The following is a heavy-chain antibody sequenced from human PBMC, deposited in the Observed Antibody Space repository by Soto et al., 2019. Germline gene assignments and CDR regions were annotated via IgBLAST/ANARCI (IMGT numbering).Heavy chain of an antibody. Sequence: GGSLRLSCAASGFTFSSYSMNWVRQAPGKGLEWVSSISSSSSYIYYADSVKGRFTISRDNAKNSLYLQMNSLRAEDTAVYYCARVYSSSWYSDAFDIWGQGTMVTVSS. V-gene: IGHV3-21*01. J-gene: IGHJ3*02. CDR2: ISSSSSYI. CDR1: GFTFSSYS. CDR3: ARVYSSSWYSDAFDI. D-gene: IGHD6-13*01.